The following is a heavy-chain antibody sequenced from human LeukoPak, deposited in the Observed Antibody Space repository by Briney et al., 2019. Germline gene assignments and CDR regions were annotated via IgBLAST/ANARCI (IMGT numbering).Heavy chain of an antibody. CDR1: GFTFSSYA. J-gene: IGHJ4*02. CDR2: ISGSGGST. CDR3: AQDPVWFGELSPYYFDY. D-gene: IGHD3-10*01. Sequence: GGSLRLSCAASGFTFSSYAMSWVRQAPGKGLEWVSAISGSGGSTYYADSVKGRFTISRDNSKNTLYLQMNSLRAEDTAVYYCAQDPVWFGELSPYYFDYWGQGTLVTVSS. V-gene: IGHV3-23*01.